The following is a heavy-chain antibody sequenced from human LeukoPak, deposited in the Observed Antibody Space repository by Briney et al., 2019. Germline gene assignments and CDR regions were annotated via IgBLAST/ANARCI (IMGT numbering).Heavy chain of an antibody. CDR2: INHSGST. CDR1: GGSFSGYY. CDR3: ARASQYYDILTGYYTSRYFDY. Sequence: PSETLSLTCAVYGGSFSGYYCSWIRQPPGQGLEWIGEINHSGSTNYNPSLKSRVTISVDTSKNQFSLKLSSVTAADTAVYYCARASQYYDILTGYYTSRYFDYWGQGTLVTVSS. V-gene: IGHV4-34*01. D-gene: IGHD3-9*01. J-gene: IGHJ4*02.